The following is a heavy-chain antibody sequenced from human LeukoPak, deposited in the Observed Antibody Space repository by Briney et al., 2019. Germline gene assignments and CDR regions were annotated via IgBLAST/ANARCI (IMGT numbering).Heavy chain of an antibody. CDR2: IIPIFGTA. CDR3: ARAEYQLPGPYSYGMDV. V-gene: IGHV1-69*13. Sequence: SVKVSCKASGGTFISYAISWVRQAPGQGLEWMGGIIPIFGTANYAQKFQGRVTITADESTSTAYMELSSLRSEDTAVYYCARAEYQLPGPYSYGMDVWGKGTTVTVSS. J-gene: IGHJ6*04. D-gene: IGHD2-2*01. CDR1: GGTFISYA.